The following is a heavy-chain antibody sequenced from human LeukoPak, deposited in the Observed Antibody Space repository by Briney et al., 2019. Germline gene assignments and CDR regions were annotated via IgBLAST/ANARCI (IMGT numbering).Heavy chain of an antibody. J-gene: IGHJ5*02. Sequence: GGSLRLSCVASGFTFSSDRMNWVRQAPGKGLEWVSTIYSGSDYIYYADSVKGRFTISRDNAQNSLNLQMNSLRAEDSGVYYCGRWGVNAGLDRWGQGTLVIVSS. CDR3: GRWGVNAGLDR. CDR1: GFTFSSDR. D-gene: IGHD3-10*01. V-gene: IGHV3-21*01. CDR2: IYSGSDYI.